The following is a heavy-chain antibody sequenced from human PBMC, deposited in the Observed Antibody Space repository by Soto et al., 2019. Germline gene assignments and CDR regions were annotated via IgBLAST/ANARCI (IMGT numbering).Heavy chain of an antibody. J-gene: IGHJ3*02. Sequence: EVQLVQSGGALVQPGGSLRLSCAASGFTPSRLSMNWVRQAPGKGLEWISYINSAGSIIYYADSVKGRFTISRYNAKNSLYLQMNSLRAEDTAVYYCATGTDFGWLDNPQHALDIWGQGTMVTVSS. V-gene: IGHV3-48*01. CDR3: ATGTDFGWLDNPQHALDI. CDR2: INSAGSII. CDR1: GFTPSRLS. D-gene: IGHD3-9*01.